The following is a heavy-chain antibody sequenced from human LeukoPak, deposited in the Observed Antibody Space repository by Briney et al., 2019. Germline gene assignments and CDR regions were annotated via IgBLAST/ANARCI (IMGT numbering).Heavy chain of an antibody. D-gene: IGHD6-13*01. Sequence: SETLSLTCTVSGGSISSSSYSWGWIRQPPGKGLEWIGSVYYSGSTYYNPSLKSRVTISVDKSKNQFSLKLSSVTAADTAVYYCASFIAAAGGYYFDYWGQGTLVTVSS. V-gene: IGHV4-39*07. CDR3: ASFIAAAGGYYFDY. J-gene: IGHJ4*02. CDR2: VYYSGST. CDR1: GGSISSSSYS.